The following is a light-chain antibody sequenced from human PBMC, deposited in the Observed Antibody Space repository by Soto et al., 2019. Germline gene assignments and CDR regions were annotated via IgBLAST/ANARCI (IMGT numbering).Light chain of an antibody. CDR2: AAS. V-gene: IGKV1-17*01. J-gene: IGKJ4*01. CDR3: LHHNSYPLT. Sequence: DIQMTQSPSSLSASVGDRVTITSRASQDSKNDFGWYQQKPGKAPKRLIYAASRLQSGVPSRFIGSGSGTEFTLTITSLQPEDFATYYCLHHNSYPLTFGGGTRVEIK. CDR1: QDSKND.